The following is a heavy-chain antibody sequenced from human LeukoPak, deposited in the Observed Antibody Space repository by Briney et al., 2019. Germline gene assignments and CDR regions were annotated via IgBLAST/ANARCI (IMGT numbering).Heavy chain of an antibody. CDR2: ISGSGGTT. CDR3: AKVGALWFGELDY. J-gene: IGHJ4*02. Sequence: PGGSLRLSCVASGFTFGKYWMSWVRQAPGKGLEWVSVISGSGGTTYYADSVKGRFTISRDNSKNTLYLQMNSLRAEDTAVYYCAKVGALWFGELDYWGQGTLVTVSS. CDR1: GFTFGKYW. V-gene: IGHV3-23*01. D-gene: IGHD3-10*01.